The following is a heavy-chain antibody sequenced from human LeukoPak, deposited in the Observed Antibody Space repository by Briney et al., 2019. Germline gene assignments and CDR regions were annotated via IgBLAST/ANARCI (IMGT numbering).Heavy chain of an antibody. D-gene: IGHD4-11*01. CDR2: INLSGGTT. V-gene: IGHV1-46*02. CDR1: GYTFNNYY. CDR3: AITPHISSYARFEY. Sequence: ASVKVSCKASGYTFNNYYVHWVRQAPGQGLVWMGVINLSGGTTTYAQRFQGRVTVTRDTSTTTVYMVLGSLRSEDTAVYYCAITPHISSYARFEYWGQGTQVTVSS. J-gene: IGHJ4*02.